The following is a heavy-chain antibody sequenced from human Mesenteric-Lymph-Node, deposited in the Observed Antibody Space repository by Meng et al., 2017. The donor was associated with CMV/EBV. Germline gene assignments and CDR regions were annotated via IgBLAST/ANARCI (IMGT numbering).Heavy chain of an antibody. J-gene: IGHJ4*02. CDR1: GFTFSSYS. V-gene: IGHV3-21*01. Sequence: RGSLRLSCAASGFTFSSYSMNWVRQAPGKGLEWVSSISSSSSYIYYSNSVKGRFTISRDNAKNSLYLQMDSLIAEDTAVYYCASLGKVTIHWGQGTLVTVSS. CDR3: ASLGKVTIH. D-gene: IGHD4-23*01. CDR2: ISSSSSYI.